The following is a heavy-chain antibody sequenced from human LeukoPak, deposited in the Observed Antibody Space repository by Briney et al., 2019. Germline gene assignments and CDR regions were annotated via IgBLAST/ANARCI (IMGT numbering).Heavy chain of an antibody. Sequence: GGSLRLSCAASGFTFSSYAMHWVRQTPGKGLEYVSAISSNGGSTYYANSVKGRFTISRDNSKNTLYLQMNSLRAEDTAVYYCARERPVVPAAIDYWGQGTLVTVSS. V-gene: IGHV3-64*01. J-gene: IGHJ4*02. D-gene: IGHD2-2*01. CDR1: GFTFSSYA. CDR2: ISSNGGST. CDR3: ARERPVVPAAIDY.